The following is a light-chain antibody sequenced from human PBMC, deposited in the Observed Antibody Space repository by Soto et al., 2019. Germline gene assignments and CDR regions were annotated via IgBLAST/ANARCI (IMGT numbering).Light chain of an antibody. Sequence: DIQMTQSPSSLSASVGDGVTITCRASQTISSSLNWYQQKPGKAPKLLIYTASSLQSGVPSRFSGSGSGTGFTLTIRSLQPEDFASYYCQQSYSTLYTFGHGTKLEIK. CDR2: TAS. CDR3: QQSYSTLYT. V-gene: IGKV1-39*01. J-gene: IGKJ2*01. CDR1: QTISSS.